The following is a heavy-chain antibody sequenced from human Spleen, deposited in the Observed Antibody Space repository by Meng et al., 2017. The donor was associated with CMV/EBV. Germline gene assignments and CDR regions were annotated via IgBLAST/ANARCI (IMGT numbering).Heavy chain of an antibody. Sequence: KISCRYTGYTFNDYKIHWVQQARRKGIEWMGLSDAENGETTYAKKCQGRITMTADTSSDTAYMELSSLGFDDTAVYYCATAYQSLGYWGQGSLVTVSS. CDR2: SDAENGET. CDR1: GYTFNDYK. D-gene: IGHD3-16*01. J-gene: IGHJ4*02. V-gene: IGHV1-69-2*01. CDR3: ATAYQSLGY.